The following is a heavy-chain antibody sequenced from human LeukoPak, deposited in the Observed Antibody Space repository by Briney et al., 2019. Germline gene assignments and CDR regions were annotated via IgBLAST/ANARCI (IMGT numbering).Heavy chain of an antibody. D-gene: IGHD6-19*01. Sequence: ASVKVSCKASGYTFTSYYMHWVRQAPGQGVEWMGIINPSCGSTSYVHKFQGRVNMTRATSKSPVYMELSSLRSEDTAVYYCARDVPYSSGWSPSYYFDYWGQGTLVTVSS. V-gene: IGHV1-46*01. CDR1: GYTFTSYY. J-gene: IGHJ4*02. CDR3: ARDVPYSSGWSPSYYFDY. CDR2: INPSCGST.